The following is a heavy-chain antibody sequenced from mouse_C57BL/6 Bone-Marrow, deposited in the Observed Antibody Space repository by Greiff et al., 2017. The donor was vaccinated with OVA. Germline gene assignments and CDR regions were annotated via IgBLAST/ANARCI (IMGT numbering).Heavy chain of an antibody. Sequence: EVKLMESGPGLVKPSQSLSLTCSVTGYSITSGYYWNWIRQFPGNKLEWMGYISYDGSNNYNPSLKNRISITRDTSKNQFFLKLNSVTTEDTATYYCARGGTAQAPFYYAMDYWGQGTSVTVSS. V-gene: IGHV3-6*01. CDR3: ARGGTAQAPFYYAMDY. CDR2: ISYDGSN. D-gene: IGHD3-2*02. CDR1: GYSITSGYY. J-gene: IGHJ4*01.